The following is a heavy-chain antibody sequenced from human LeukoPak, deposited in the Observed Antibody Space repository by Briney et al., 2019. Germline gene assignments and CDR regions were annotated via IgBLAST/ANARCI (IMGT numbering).Heavy chain of an antibody. CDR3: ARVMTTVTTGPPFDP. J-gene: IGHJ5*02. V-gene: IGHV3-21*01. Sequence: GGSLRLSCAASGFTFSSYSMNWVRQAPGKGLEWVSSISSSSSYIYYADSVRGRFTISRDNANNSLYLHMNGLRAEDTAMYYCARVMTTVTTGPPFDPWGQGTLVTVSS. CDR2: ISSSSSYI. D-gene: IGHD4-11*01. CDR1: GFTFSSYS.